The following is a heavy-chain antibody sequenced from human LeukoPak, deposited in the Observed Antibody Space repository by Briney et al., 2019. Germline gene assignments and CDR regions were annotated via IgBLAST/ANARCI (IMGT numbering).Heavy chain of an antibody. J-gene: IGHJ4*02. CDR3: AREMGFGYLLFDY. CDR1: GYTFTGYY. V-gene: IGHV1-2*02. D-gene: IGHD3-10*01. Sequence: ASVKVSCKASGYTFTGYYMHWVRQAPGQGLEWMGWINPNSGDTNYAQKFQGRVTMTRDTSISTAYMELSRVRSDDTAVYFCAREMGFGYLLFDYWGQGTLVTVPS. CDR2: INPNSGDT.